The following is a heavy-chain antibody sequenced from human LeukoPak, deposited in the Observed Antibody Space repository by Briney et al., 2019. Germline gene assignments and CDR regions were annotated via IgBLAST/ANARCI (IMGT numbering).Heavy chain of an antibody. J-gene: IGHJ4*02. CDR3: AKDPNGAAAGTWVYFDY. D-gene: IGHD6-13*01. CDR2: ISWNSGSI. Sequence: PGGSLRLSCAASGFTFDDYAMHWVRQAPGKGLEWVSGISWNSGSIGYADSVKGRFTISRDNAKNSLYLQMNSLRAEDTALYYCAKDPNGAAAGTWVYFDYWGQGTLVTVSS. CDR1: GFTFDDYA. V-gene: IGHV3-9*01.